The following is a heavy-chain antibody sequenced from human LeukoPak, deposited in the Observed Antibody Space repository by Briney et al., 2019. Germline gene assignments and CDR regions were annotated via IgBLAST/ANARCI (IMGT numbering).Heavy chain of an antibody. CDR1: GFTLSTYA. CDR2: ISYDGSNK. CDR3: AKDWGQRGVGASLGH. J-gene: IGHJ4*02. D-gene: IGHD1-26*01. Sequence: PGGSLRLSCAASGFTLSTYAMVWVRQAPGKGLEWVSFISYDGSNKVHADSVMGRFTISRDNSKNAVDLQLNSLRDEDTAVYYCAKDWGQRGVGASLGHWGQGTLVIVSS. V-gene: IGHV3-30-3*01.